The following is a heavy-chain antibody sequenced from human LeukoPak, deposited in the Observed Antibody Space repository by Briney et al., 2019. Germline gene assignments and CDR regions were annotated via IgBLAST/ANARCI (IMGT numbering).Heavy chain of an antibody. Sequence: SETLSLTCTVSGGSVSSGSYYWSWIRQPPGKGLEWIGYIYYSGSTNYNPSLKSRVTISVDTSKNQFSLKLSSVTAADTAVYYCARGDDYGDYSGDYWGQGTLVTVSS. J-gene: IGHJ4*02. V-gene: IGHV4-61*01. CDR1: GGSVSSGSYY. CDR3: ARGDDYGDYSGDY. CDR2: IYYSGST. D-gene: IGHD4-17*01.